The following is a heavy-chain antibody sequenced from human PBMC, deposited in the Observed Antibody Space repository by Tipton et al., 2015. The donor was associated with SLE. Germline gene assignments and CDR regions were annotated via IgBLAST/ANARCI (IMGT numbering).Heavy chain of an antibody. D-gene: IGHD5-12*01. V-gene: IGHV4-38-2*02. CDR2: IYHRGNT. CDR3: ARRHYSGPFDS. Sequence: TLSLTCTVSGYSISSGSYWGWIRHHPGKGLEWIGHIYHRGNTHYNPSLKSRVTMSKDTSKNQFSLKLTSVTAADTAMYYCARRHYSGPFDSWGQGTLVTVSS. CDR1: GYSISSGSY. J-gene: IGHJ4*02.